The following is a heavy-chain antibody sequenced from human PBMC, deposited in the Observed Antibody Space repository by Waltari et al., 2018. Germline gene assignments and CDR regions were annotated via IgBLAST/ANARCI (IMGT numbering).Heavy chain of an antibody. J-gene: IGHJ6*02. CDR1: GFIFNAYS. Sequence: QVQLVESGGGLVKPGGSLSLSCVGSGFIFNAYSLSWIRRAPGKGLELVSYISSRGRTIYYADSVKGRLTIFRDNAKNSLYLQMNSLRAEDTAVYFCARAWELPNYYYYGMDVWGQGTTVTVSS. CDR3: ARAWELPNYYYYGMDV. V-gene: IGHV3-11*01. D-gene: IGHD3-10*01. CDR2: ISSRGRTI.